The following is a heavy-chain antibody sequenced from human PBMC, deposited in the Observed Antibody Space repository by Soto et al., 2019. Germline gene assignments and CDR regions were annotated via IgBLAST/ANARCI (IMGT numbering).Heavy chain of an antibody. D-gene: IGHD6-13*01. CDR1: GFTFGSYA. CDR2: ISGSGGST. V-gene: IGHV3-23*01. CDR3: ARRSSSWYFDY. J-gene: IGHJ4*02. Sequence: EVQLLESGGGLVQPGGSLRLSCAASGFTFGSYAMNWVRQAPGKGLEWVSVISGSGGSTYYADSVKGRFTISRVNSKNTLYLQRNSLRAEDTAVYYCARRSSSWYFDYWGQGTRVTVSS.